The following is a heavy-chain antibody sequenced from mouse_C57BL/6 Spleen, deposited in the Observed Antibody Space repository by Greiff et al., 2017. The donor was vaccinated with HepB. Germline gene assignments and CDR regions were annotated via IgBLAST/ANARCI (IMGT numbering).Heavy chain of an antibody. Sequence: QVQLKESGAELVRPGTSVKVSCKASGYAFTNYLIEWVKQRPGQGLEWIGVINPGSGGTNYNEKFKGKATLTADKSSSTAYMQLSSLTSEDSAVYFCARSHYYGSRRGAMDYWGQGTSVTVSS. CDR2: INPGSGGT. J-gene: IGHJ4*01. CDR3: ARSHYYGSRRGAMDY. CDR1: GYAFTNYL. V-gene: IGHV1-54*01. D-gene: IGHD1-1*01.